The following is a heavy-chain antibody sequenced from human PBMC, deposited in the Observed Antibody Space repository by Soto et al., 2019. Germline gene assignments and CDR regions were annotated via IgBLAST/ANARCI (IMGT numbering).Heavy chain of an antibody. D-gene: IGHD3-22*01. CDR3: ARDLDRLDYYDSSGYYDAFDI. J-gene: IGHJ3*02. Sequence: ASVKVYCKSSGYTFTSYAMQWVRQAPGQRLEWMGWINAGNGNTKYSQKFQGRVTITRDTSASTAYMELSSLRSEDTAVYYCARDLDRLDYYDSSGYYDAFDIWGQGTMVT. V-gene: IGHV1-3*01. CDR2: INAGNGNT. CDR1: GYTFTSYA.